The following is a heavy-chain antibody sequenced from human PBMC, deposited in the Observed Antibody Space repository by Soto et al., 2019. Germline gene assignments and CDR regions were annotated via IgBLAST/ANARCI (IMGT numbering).Heavy chain of an antibody. CDR1: GYTFTSYA. CDR3: ARDRGGIAVGGTPYFDC. J-gene: IGHJ4*02. D-gene: IGHD6-19*01. CDR2: INAGNGNT. Sequence: ASVKVSCKASGYTFTSYAMHWVRQAPGQRLEWMGWINAGNGNTKYSQKFQGRVTITRDTSASTAYMELSSLRSEDTAVYYCARDRGGIAVGGTPYFDCWGQGTLVTVSS. V-gene: IGHV1-3*01.